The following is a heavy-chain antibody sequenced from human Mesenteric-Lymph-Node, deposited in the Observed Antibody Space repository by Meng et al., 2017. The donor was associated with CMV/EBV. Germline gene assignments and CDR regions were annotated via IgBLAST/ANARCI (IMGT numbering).Heavy chain of an antibody. CDR2: IHHSGST. J-gene: IGHJ4*02. Sequence: SETLSLTCTVSGYSISSGYYWGWIRQPPGKGLEWIREIHHSGSTHYNPSLKSRVTMSLDTSKNQFSLKLSSVTAADTAVYYCARGRIDRTDYWGQGTRVTVSS. CDR3: ARGRIDRTDY. CDR1: GYSISSGYY. D-gene: IGHD2/OR15-2a*01. V-gene: IGHV4-38-2*02.